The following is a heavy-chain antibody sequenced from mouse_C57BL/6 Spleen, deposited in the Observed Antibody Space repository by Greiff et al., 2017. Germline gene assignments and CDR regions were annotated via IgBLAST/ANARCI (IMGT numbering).Heavy chain of an antibody. Sequence: EVQLVESVAELVRPGASVKLSCTASGFNIKNTYMHWVKQRPEQGLEWIGRIDPANGNTKYAPKFQGKATITADTSSNTAYLQLSSLTSEDTAIYYCAMPMWMDYYAMDYWGQGTSVTVSS. CDR2: IDPANGNT. J-gene: IGHJ4*01. CDR1: GFNIKNTY. D-gene: IGHD2-3*01. CDR3: AMPMWMDYYAMDY. V-gene: IGHV14-3*01.